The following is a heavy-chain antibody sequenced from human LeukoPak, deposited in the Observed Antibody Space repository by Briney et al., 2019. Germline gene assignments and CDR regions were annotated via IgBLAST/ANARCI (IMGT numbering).Heavy chain of an antibody. V-gene: IGHV6-1*01. D-gene: IGHD4-11*01. CDR2: TYYRSKWYN. J-gene: IGHJ5*02. CDR3: ARDEGECTTYRGGWFDP. Sequence: SQTLSLTCAISGDSVSSNSAAWNWIRQSPSRGLEWLGRTYYRSKWYNDYTVSLKRLITINPDSSKNQFSLQLNSVAPDDTAVYYCARDEGECTTYRGGWFDPWGQGTLVTVSS. CDR1: GDSVSSNSAA.